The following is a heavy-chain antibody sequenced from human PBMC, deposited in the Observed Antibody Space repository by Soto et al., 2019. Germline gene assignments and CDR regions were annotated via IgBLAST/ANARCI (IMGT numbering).Heavy chain of an antibody. CDR3: AKHVEPKLRSLTRRHCYGMYI. CDR1: GFTFSSYG. J-gene: IGHJ6*02. CDR2: ISGSGGST. V-gene: IGHV3-23*01. D-gene: IGHD3-3*01. Sequence: PGGSLRLSCAASGFTFSSYGMSWVRQAPGKGLEWVSAISGSGGSTYYADSVKGRFTISRDNSKNTLYLQMNSLRAEDTAVYYCAKHVEPKLRSLTRRHCYGMYISGQKTTFTVSS.